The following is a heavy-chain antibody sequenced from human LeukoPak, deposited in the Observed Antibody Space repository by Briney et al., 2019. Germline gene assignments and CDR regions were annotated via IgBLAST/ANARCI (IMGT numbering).Heavy chain of an antibody. CDR3: AKEVAASYYYYYGMDV. J-gene: IGHJ6*02. D-gene: IGHD2-15*01. CDR1: GFTFSSYG. V-gene: IGHV3-30*18. CDR2: ILYDGSNK. Sequence: GRSLTLACAASGFTFSSYGMHWVRQAPGKGLEWEAFILYDGSNKYHADSVKGRFTISRDNSKNTLYLQMNSLRAEDTAVYYCAKEVAASYYYYYGMDVWGQGTTVTVSS.